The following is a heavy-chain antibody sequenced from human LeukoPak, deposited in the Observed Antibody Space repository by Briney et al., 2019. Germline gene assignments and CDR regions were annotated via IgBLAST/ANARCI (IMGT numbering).Heavy chain of an antibody. J-gene: IGHJ3*02. CDR1: GFTFSNYA. CDR2: TSYDGNNK. Sequence: PGGSLRLSCAASGFTFSNYAMHWVRQAPGEGLEWVAVTSYDGNNKYYADSVKGRFTISRDNSKNTLYLQMNSLRAEDTAVYYCARVGTITDAFDIWGQGTMVTVSS. CDR3: ARVGTITDAFDI. D-gene: IGHD1-1*01. V-gene: IGHV3-30-3*01.